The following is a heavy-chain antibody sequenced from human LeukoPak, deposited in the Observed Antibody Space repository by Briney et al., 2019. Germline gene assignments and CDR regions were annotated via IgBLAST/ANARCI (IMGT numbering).Heavy chain of an antibody. CDR2: VNPNSGGK. Sequence: ASVKVSCKACGYTFTGYYMHWVRQAPGQGLEGMGRVNPNSGGKNHAQILQGRVTLTRDTSISTVYMEARRQISDDDAVVLCAREGYCADGVCYPFGYWGQGALVTVSS. CDR3: AREGYCADGVCYPFGY. V-gene: IGHV1-2*06. CDR1: GYTFTGYY. J-gene: IGHJ4*02. D-gene: IGHD2-8*01.